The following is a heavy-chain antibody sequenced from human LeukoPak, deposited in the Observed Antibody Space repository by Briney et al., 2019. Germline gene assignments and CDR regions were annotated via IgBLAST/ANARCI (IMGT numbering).Heavy chain of an antibody. CDR3: ASMLLGGSGWYDY. Sequence: GGSLRLSCAASGFTFSGYSMNWVRQAPGKGLEWVSSISSSSSYIYYADSVKGRFTISRDNAKNSLYLQVNSLRAEDTAVYFCASMLLGGSGWYDYWGQGTLVTVSS. V-gene: IGHV3-21*01. J-gene: IGHJ4*02. D-gene: IGHD6-19*01. CDR2: ISSSSSYI. CDR1: GFTFSGYS.